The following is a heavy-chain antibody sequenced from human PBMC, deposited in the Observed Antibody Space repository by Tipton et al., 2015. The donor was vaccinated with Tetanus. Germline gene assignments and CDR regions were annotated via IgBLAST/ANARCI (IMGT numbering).Heavy chain of an antibody. CDR1: GYTFNNHD. Sequence: QSGAEVKKPGASVTVSCKASGYTFNNHDIFWVRQATGQGLEWLGWMNPKGGTIGSAQKFQGRFTMTRDTSINTAYMELTSLTSEDTAVYYCARGVEFAHYGMDVWGQGTTVTVSS. CDR2: MNPKGGTI. J-gene: IGHJ6*02. V-gene: IGHV1-8*01. CDR3: ARGVEFAHYGMDV.